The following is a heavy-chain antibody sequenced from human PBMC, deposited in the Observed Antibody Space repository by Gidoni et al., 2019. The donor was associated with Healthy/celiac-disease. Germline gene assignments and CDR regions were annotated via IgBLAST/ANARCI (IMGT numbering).Heavy chain of an antibody. CDR1: GGSFSGYY. V-gene: IGHV4-34*01. D-gene: IGHD2-15*01. Sequence: QVQLQQWGAGLLKPSETLSLTCAVYGGSFSGYYWSWIRQPPGKGLEWIGEINHSGSTNYNPSLTSRVTISVDTSKNQFSLKLSSVTAADTAVYYCARTSIVVVVAATRVVYFQHWGQGTLVTVSS. CDR3: ARTSIVVVVAATRVVYFQH. J-gene: IGHJ1*01. CDR2: INHSGST.